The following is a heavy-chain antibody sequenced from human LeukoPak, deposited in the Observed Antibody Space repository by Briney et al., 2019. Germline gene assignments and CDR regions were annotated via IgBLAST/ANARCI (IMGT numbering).Heavy chain of an antibody. Sequence: GGSLRLSCSASGFTFGDYSMSWFRQAPGKGLKWVGFIRNKAYGGTAEYAASVKGRLTISRDDSESIAYLQMDSLKTEDTAVYYCSREVRYFDWFQADYWGQGTLVTVSS. D-gene: IGHD3-9*01. CDR2: IRNKAYGGTA. J-gene: IGHJ4*02. CDR3: SREVRYFDWFQADY. V-gene: IGHV3-49*03. CDR1: GFTFGDYS.